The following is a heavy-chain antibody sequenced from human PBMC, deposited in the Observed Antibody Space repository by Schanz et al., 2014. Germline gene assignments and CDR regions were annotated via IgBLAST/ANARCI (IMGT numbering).Heavy chain of an antibody. CDR2: IFFSGST. Sequence: QVQLQESGPGLVKPSETLSLTCTVSGVSIGGYYWSWIRQPPGKGLEWIGYIFFSGSTTYNPSFTSGGPLPVNVPKTQSPRTGTSVTAADTAVYYCARQYSGWSRFDPWGQGIRVTVSS. J-gene: IGHJ5*02. CDR1: GVSIGGYY. D-gene: IGHD6-19*01. V-gene: IGHV4-59*08. CDR3: ARQYSGWSRFDP.